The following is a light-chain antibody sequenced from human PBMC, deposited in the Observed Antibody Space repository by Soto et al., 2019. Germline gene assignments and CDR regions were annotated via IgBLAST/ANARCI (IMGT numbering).Light chain of an antibody. CDR3: SSYTSASTPYV. Sequence: QSVLTQPASVSGSPGQSITISCAGTSSDVGGYKYVSWYQQNPGKAPKLIIYEVSSRPSGVSNRFSGSKSGNTASLTISGLQAEDEADYYCSSYTSASTPYVFGSGTKVTVL. V-gene: IGLV2-14*01. CDR2: EVS. CDR1: SSDVGGYKY. J-gene: IGLJ1*01.